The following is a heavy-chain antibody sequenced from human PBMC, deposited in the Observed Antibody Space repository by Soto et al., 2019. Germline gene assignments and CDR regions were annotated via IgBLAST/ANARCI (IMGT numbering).Heavy chain of an antibody. J-gene: IGHJ5*02. CDR3: ARGSITMIRGLSYTWFGP. D-gene: IGHD3-10*01. V-gene: IGHV4-59*01. CDR2: IYDRGNT. CDR1: GDSISDYY. Sequence: SETLSLTCNVSGDSISDYYWSWIRQPPGKGLEWIGYIYDRGNTKYNPSLKSRVTISVDTSKNQFSLKLTSVTPADTAVYYCARGSITMIRGLSYTWFGPWGQGTLVTVSS.